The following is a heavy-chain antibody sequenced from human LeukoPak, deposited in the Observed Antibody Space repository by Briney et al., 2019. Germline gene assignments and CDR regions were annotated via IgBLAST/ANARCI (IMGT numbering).Heavy chain of an antibody. V-gene: IGHV3-23*01. Sequence: PGGSLRLSCAVSGFTFSAYSMNWVRQAPGKGLEWVSAISGSGGSTYYADSVKGRFTISRDNSKNTLYLQMNSLRVEDTAVYYCAKDQVYLAVAGRFDYWGQGTLVTVSS. CDR2: ISGSGGST. CDR1: GFTFSAYS. D-gene: IGHD6-19*01. J-gene: IGHJ4*02. CDR3: AKDQVYLAVAGRFDY.